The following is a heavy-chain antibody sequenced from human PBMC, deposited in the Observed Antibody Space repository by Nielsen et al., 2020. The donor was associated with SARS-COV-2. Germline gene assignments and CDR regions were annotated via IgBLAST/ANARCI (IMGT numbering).Heavy chain of an antibody. D-gene: IGHD1-14*01. CDR1: GFTFSDSY. CDR3: ARVSEPTYYYGMDV. Sequence: GGSLRLSCAASGFTFSDSYMSWIRQAPGKGLEWISYISSSGSYTNYADSLKGRFTISRDNAKNSLYLQMNSLRAEDTALYHCARVSEPTYYYGMDVWGQGTTVTVSS. V-gene: IGHV3-11*05. J-gene: IGHJ6*02. CDR2: ISSSGSYT.